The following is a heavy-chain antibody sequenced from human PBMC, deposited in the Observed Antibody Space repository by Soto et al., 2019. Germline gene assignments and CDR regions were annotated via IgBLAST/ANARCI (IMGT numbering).Heavy chain of an antibody. J-gene: IGHJ4*02. Sequence: QVQLVQSGAEVKKPGASVKVSCKASGYTFTNYYMHWVRQAPGQGLEWMGIINPSGSTTAYRHEFQGTVTMTWDTSTSTFNMELSKLRSQDTAMYYCARDGSRVPLLSFGETLDSWGQGTLVTVSS. D-gene: IGHD3-10*01. V-gene: IGHV1-46*01. CDR3: ARDGSRVPLLSFGETLDS. CDR2: INPSGSTT. CDR1: GYTFTNYY.